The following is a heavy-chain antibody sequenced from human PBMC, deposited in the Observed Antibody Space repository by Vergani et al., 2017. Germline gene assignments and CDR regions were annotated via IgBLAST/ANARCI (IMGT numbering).Heavy chain of an antibody. CDR1: GGSISGSSYY. CDR3: ARYIXHYSSGWCTPGGEMPAGYFDL. CDR2: IFYSGST. Sequence: QLQLQESGPGLVKPSETLSLTCTVSGGSISGSSYYWVWIRQPPGKGLEWIGTIFYSGSTYYNSSLKSRVTISVDTSKNQFSLRLRSVTAADTAVYYCARYIXHYSSGWCTPGGEMPAGYFDLWGRGTLVTVSS. V-gene: IGHV4-39*01. J-gene: IGHJ2*01. D-gene: IGHD6-19*01.